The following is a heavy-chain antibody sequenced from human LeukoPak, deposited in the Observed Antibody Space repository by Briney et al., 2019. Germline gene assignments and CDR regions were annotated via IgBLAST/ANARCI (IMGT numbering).Heavy chain of an antibody. CDR3: ARGDSPGIAAAGPPIYALDI. D-gene: IGHD6-13*01. Sequence: KPSGTLSLTCTVSGGSISSSSYYWGWIRQPPGKGLEWIGEINHSGSTNYNPSLKSRVTISVDTSKNQFSLKLSSVTAADTAVYYCARGDSPGIAAAGPPIYALDIWGQGTMVTVSS. CDR1: GGSISSSSYY. CDR2: INHSGST. V-gene: IGHV4-39*07. J-gene: IGHJ3*02.